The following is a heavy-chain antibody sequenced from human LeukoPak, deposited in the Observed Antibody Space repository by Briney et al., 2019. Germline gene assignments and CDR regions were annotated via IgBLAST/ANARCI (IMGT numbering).Heavy chain of an antibody. CDR1: GFTFSTYW. J-gene: IGHJ4*02. Sequence: GGSRRLSCAAAGFTFSTYWMHWVRQAPGKGLVWVSRISSDGSITGYADSVKCRFTISRDNAKNTLYLQMNSLRAEDTAVYYCARHLNYYLDYWCQGTLVTVSS. CDR2: ISSDGSIT. CDR3: ARHLNYYLDY. D-gene: IGHD3-10*01. V-gene: IGHV3-74*01.